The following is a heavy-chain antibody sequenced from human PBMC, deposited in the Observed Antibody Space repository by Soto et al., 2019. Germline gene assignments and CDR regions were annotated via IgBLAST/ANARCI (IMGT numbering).Heavy chain of an antibody. J-gene: IGHJ6*01. CDR2: SSTAYGDT. V-gene: IGHV1-3*04. Sequence: ASVEAFCRGSGSHFTRYSMHWVHQAPGQRLEWMGWSSTAYGDTKYSQKFQGRLAITRDTCASTAYMELSSLKSEDTAVYDCAMDSGDYYG. D-gene: IGHD2-15*01. CDR1: GSHFTRYS. CDR3: AMDSGDYYG.